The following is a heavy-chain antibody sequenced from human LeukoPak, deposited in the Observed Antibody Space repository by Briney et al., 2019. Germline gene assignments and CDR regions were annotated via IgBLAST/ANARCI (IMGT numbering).Heavy chain of an antibody. CDR1: GFTFSDYY. D-gene: IGHD4-17*01. CDR3: ARAYGDYDRYFDY. J-gene: IGHJ4*02. V-gene: IGHV3-72*01. Sequence: GGSLRLSCAVSGFTFSDYYMDWVRQAPEKGLEWVGRSRNRANSYTTEYAASVKGRFTISRDDSKNSLYLQMNSLKTEDTAVYYCARAYGDYDRYFDYWGQGTLVTVSS. CDR2: SRNRANSYTT.